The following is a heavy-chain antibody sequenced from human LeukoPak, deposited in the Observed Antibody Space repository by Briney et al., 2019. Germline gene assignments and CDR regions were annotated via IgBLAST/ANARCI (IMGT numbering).Heavy chain of an antibody. Sequence: SETLSLTCTLFGYSISRYYWICLPLPPGKGLEWIGYIYYSGSTKYNPSLKSRVTISVDTSKNQFSLKLTCVTAADTAVYYCAIGVPVGATPYNWVGPSGQGALVTVSS. D-gene: IGHD1-26*01. J-gene: IGHJ5*02. CDR2: IYYSGST. V-gene: IGHV4-59*01. CDR1: GYSISRYY. CDR3: AIGVPVGATPYNWVGP.